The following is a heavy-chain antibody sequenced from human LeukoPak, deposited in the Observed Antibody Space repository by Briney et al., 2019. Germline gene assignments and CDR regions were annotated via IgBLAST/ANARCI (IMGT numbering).Heavy chain of an antibody. CDR3: AGDYDILTGYYNFDY. D-gene: IGHD3-9*01. CDR2: INHSGST. V-gene: IGHV4-34*01. CDR1: GGSFSGYY. Sequence: SETLSLTCAVYGGSFSGYYWSWIRQPPGKGLEWIGEINHSGSTNYNPSLKSRVTMSVDTSKNQFSLKLSSVTAADTAVYYCAGDYDILTGYYNFDYWGQGTLVTVSS. J-gene: IGHJ4*02.